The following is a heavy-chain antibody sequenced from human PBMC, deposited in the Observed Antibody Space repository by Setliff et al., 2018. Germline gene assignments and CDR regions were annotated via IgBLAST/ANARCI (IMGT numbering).Heavy chain of an antibody. CDR3: ATRTYYDSNGYYYAIAGPFDI. Sequence: PSETLSLTCTVSGGSIRGFYWNWIRQPPGKELEWIGYFYSGGSTYYSPSLKRRVTISVDTSKNQFSLKLSSVTAADTAVYYCATRTYYDSNGYYYAIAGPFDIWGQGTMVTVSS. CDR1: GGSIRGFY. D-gene: IGHD3-22*01. V-gene: IGHV4-4*08. J-gene: IGHJ3*02. CDR2: FYSGGST.